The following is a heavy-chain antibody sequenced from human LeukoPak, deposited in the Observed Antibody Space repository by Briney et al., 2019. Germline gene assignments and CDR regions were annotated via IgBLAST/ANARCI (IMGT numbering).Heavy chain of an antibody. CDR2: IWYHGRNA. V-gene: IGHV3-33*01. CDR3: ARDSAVRRPGF. D-gene: IGHD3-10*01. CDR1: GFTFSASG. J-gene: IGHJ4*02. Sequence: PGRSLRLSCAASGFTFSASGFHWVRQAPGKGLEWVADIWYHGRNAYYSDSAKGRFTISRDNSKNTLYLQMNSLRAEDTAVYYCARDSAVRRPGFWGQGTLVTVSS.